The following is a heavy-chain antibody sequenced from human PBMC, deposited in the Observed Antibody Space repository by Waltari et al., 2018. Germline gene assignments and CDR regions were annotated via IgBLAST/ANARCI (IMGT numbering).Heavy chain of an antibody. D-gene: IGHD3-16*01. CDR2: INSGGSST. CDR3: ARDSYYDYVWDLAREYYFDY. CDR1: GFTFSSYW. V-gene: IGHV3-74*01. J-gene: IGHJ4*02. Sequence: EVQLVESGGGLVQPGGSLRLSCAASGFTFSSYWMHWVRQAPGKGLVWVSRINSGGSSTSYADSVKGRFTISRDNAKNTLYLQMNSLRAEDTAVYYCARDSYYDYVWDLAREYYFDYWGQGTLVTVSS.